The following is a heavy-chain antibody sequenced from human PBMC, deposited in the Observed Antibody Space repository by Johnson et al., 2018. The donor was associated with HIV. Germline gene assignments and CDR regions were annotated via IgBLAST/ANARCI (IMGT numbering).Heavy chain of an antibody. D-gene: IGHD1-26*01. V-gene: IGHV3-9*01. CDR1: GFTFDDYA. Sequence: VQLVESGGGLVKPGGSLRLSCAASGFTFDDYAMHWVRQAPGKGLEWVAGISWNSGSIVYVDSVKGRFTISRDNSRNTLYLQMNSLRAEDTAVYYCARKGGSYLYDAFDIWGQGTMVTVSS. CDR3: ARKGGSYLYDAFDI. CDR2: ISWNSGSI. J-gene: IGHJ3*02.